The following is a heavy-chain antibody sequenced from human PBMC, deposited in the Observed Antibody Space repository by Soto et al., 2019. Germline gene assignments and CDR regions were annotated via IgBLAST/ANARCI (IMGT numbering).Heavy chain of an antibody. V-gene: IGHV4-34*01. CDR2: INHSGST. CDR1: GGSFSGYY. Sequence: SETLSLTCAVYGGSFSGYYWTWIRQPPGTGLEWIGEINHSGSTNYNPSLKSRVTISVDTSKNQFSLKLTSVTAADTAVYYCARDPMGYTGSYYVGYFDYWGQGTLVTVSS. J-gene: IGHJ4*02. D-gene: IGHD1-26*01. CDR3: ARDPMGYTGSYYVGYFDY.